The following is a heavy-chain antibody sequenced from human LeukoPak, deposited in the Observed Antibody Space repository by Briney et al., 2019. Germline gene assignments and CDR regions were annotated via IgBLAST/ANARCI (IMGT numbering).Heavy chain of an antibody. D-gene: IGHD2-8*01. V-gene: IGHV1-18*01. CDR2: ISGYDGNT. CDR3: ARESSNGWFDP. Sequence: ASVRVSCKPSGYTFSRFGISWVRQAPGQGLEWMGWISGYDGNTSYPQRLQGRVTIATDTSTSTAYMELRNLRSDDTAVYYCARESSNGWFDPWGQGTLVTVSS. CDR1: GYTFSRFG. J-gene: IGHJ5*02.